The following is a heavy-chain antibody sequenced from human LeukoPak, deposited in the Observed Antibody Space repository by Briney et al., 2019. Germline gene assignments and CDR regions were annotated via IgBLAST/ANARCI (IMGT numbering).Heavy chain of an antibody. CDR2: IYSDGTT. Sequence: GGSLRLSCAASGFTVSNNYMSWVRQAPGKKLEWVSDIYSDGTTFYADSVKGRFTISRDNSKNTLYLQMNSLRAEDTAVYHCARYDFILVSYFDLWGRGALVTVSS. CDR3: ARYDFILVSYFDL. D-gene: IGHD3-3*01. CDR1: GFTVSNNY. J-gene: IGHJ2*01. V-gene: IGHV3-53*01.